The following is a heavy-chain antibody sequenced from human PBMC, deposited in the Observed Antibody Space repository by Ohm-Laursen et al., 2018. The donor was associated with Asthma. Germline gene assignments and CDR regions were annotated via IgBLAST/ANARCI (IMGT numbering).Heavy chain of an antibody. Sequence: SETLSLTCTVSGGSISSYYWSWIRQPPGKGLEWIGYIYYSGSTNYNPSLKSRVTISVDTSKNQFSLKLSSVTAADTAVYYCARDIDYYGMDVWGQGTTVTVSS. CDR1: GGSISSYY. D-gene: IGHD2-15*01. CDR2: IYYSGST. J-gene: IGHJ6*02. V-gene: IGHV4-59*01. CDR3: ARDIDYYGMDV.